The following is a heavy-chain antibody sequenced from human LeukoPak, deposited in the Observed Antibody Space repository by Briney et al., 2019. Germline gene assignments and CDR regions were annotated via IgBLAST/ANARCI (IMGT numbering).Heavy chain of an antibody. CDR3: AKGAYLGYCSRTSCYSLSGFVY. Sequence: GGSLTLSCAVSGFTFSSYAMSWVRQAPGKGLEWVSAISGSGGSTYYTESAKSRFTISRDNSKNPLYRQRNSLRAEDTVVYYCAKGAYLGYCSRTSCYSLSGFVYWGHGTLVTVSS. CDR1: GFTFSSYA. J-gene: IGHJ4*01. CDR2: ISGSGGST. D-gene: IGHD2-2*01. V-gene: IGHV3-23*01.